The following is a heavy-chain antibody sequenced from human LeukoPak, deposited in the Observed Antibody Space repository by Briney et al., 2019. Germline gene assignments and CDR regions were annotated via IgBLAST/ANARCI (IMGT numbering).Heavy chain of an antibody. D-gene: IGHD1-26*01. CDR2: INGDGSTT. CDR3: ARRRALGGLDP. J-gene: IGHJ5*02. Sequence: RGSLTLSCAASEFTFSSYWMHWVRHAPGEGLGWVSRINGDGSTTSYADSVKSPFTTSTDNAKKTLYLQMNSLSGEDTAMYYCARRRALGGLDPWGQGTLVTVSS. CDR1: EFTFSSYW. V-gene: IGHV3-74*01.